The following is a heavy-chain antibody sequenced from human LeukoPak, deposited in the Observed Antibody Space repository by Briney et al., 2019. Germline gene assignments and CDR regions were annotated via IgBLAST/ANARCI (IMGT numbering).Heavy chain of an antibody. V-gene: IGHV3-30*02. CDR1: GFTLTHFG. D-gene: IGHD4-17*01. CDR2: INYDGSDK. J-gene: IGHJ4*02. CDR3: ARDGPAPSMTTVTSNY. Sequence: GGSLRLSCAASGFTLTHFGMHWVRQAPGRGLEWVAFINYDGSDKYYTDSVKGRFTISRDNSKNTLYLQMNSMRTEDTAVYYCARDGPAPSMTTVTSNYWGQGTLVTVSS.